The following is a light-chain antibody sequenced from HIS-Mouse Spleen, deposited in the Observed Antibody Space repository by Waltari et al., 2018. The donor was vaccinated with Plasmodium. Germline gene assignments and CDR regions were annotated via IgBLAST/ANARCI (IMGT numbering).Light chain of an antibody. V-gene: IGLV1-51*01. Sequence: QSVLTQPPSVSAAPGQKVTISCSGSSSNIGNNYVSWYQQLHGTAPKLLIYDHNKRPSGIPDRFSGSKSGTSATLGITGLQTGDEADYYCGTWDSSLSAGVFGGGTKLTVL. CDR2: DHN. CDR3: GTWDSSLSAGV. J-gene: IGLJ3*02. CDR1: SSNIGNNY.